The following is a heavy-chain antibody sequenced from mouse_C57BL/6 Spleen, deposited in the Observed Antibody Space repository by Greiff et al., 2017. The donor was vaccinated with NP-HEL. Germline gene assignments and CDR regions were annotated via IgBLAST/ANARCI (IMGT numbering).Heavy chain of an antibody. CDR2: IDPNSGGT. CDR3: ASGSSPMDY. V-gene: IGHV1-72*01. J-gene: IGHJ4*01. D-gene: IGHD1-1*01. CDR1: GYTFTSYW. Sequence: QVQLQQPGAELVKPGASVKLSCKASGYTFTSYWMHWVKQRPGRGLGWIGRIDPNSGGTKYNEKFKGKATLTVDKPSSTAYMQRSSLTSEDSAVYYCASGSSPMDYWGQGTSVTVSS.